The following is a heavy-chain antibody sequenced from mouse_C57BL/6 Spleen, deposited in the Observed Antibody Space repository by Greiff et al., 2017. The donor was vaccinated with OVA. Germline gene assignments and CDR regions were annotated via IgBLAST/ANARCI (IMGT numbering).Heavy chain of an antibody. CDR3: ARQDYYGSYYFDY. J-gene: IGHJ2*01. D-gene: IGHD1-1*01. V-gene: IGHV1-61*01. Sequence: QVQLQQPGAELVRPGSSVKLSCKASGYTFTSYWMDWVKQRPGQGLEWIGNIYPSDSETHYNQKFKDKATLTVVKSSSTAYMQLSSLTSEYSAVYYCARQDYYGSYYFDYWGQGTTLTVSS. CDR2: IYPSDSET. CDR1: GYTFTSYW.